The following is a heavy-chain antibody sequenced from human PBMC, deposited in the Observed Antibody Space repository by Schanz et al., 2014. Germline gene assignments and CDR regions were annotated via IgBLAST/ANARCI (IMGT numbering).Heavy chain of an antibody. CDR2: IYNSGKT. CDR1: GGSISSEY. J-gene: IGHJ3*02. CDR3: ARVVLGGDAFDI. V-gene: IGHV4-4*07. D-gene: IGHD3-10*01. Sequence: QVQLQESGPALVKPSETLSLTCTVSGGSISSEYWSWIRQPAGKGLEWIGRIYNSGKTNYNPSLESRVSISVDTSKKQLSLKLRSVSAADTAVYYCARVVLGGDAFDIWGQGTMVTVSS.